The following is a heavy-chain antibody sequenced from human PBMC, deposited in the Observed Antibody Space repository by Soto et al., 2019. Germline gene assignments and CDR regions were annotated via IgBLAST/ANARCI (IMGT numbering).Heavy chain of an antibody. D-gene: IGHD5-12*01. CDR3: ARVGAMATTPSGWFDP. CDR1: GYSFTSYW. J-gene: IGHJ5*02. CDR2: IYPGDSDT. Sequence: PGESLKISSKGSGYSFTSYWIGWVRQMPGKGLEWMGIIYPGDSDTRYSPSFQGQVTISADKSISTAYLQWSSLKASDTAMYYCARVGAMATTPSGWFDPWGQGTLVTVSS. V-gene: IGHV5-51*01.